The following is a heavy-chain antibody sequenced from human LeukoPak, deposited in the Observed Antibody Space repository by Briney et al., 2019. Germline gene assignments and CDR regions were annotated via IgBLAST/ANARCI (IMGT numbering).Heavy chain of an antibody. CDR2: INNDGTAT. Sequence: GGSLRLSCAASGFTFNYFWMHWVRQVPGKGPVWVSGINNDGTATYYADSVKGRFTISRDNAKNTVYLRMNGLRAEDTSVYFCATVSEYWGQGTLVTVSS. CDR3: ATVSEY. CDR1: GFTFNYFW. J-gene: IGHJ4*02. V-gene: IGHV3-74*01.